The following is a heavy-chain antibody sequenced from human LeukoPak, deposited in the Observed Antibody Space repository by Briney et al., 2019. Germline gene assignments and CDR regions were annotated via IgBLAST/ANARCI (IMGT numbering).Heavy chain of an antibody. Sequence: GGSLRLSCAASGFTFSSNSMNWVRQAPGKGLEWVSTIIGGSTHIYYADSVKGRFTISRDNAENSLYLQMNSLRAEDTAVYYCARGTQQISAAGHSTWFDPWGQGTLVTVSS. V-gene: IGHV3-21*01. CDR2: IIGGSTHI. CDR3: ARGTQQISAAGHSTWFDP. J-gene: IGHJ5*02. CDR1: GFTFSSNS. D-gene: IGHD6-25*01.